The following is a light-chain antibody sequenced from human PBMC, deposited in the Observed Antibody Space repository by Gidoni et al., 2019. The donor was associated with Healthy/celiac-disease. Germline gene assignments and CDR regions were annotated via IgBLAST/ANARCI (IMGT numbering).Light chain of an antibody. V-gene: IGLV1-47*01. Sequence: PGQRVTISCSGSSSNIGSNYVYWYQQLPGTAPKLLIYRNNQRPSGVPDRFSGSKSGTSASLAISGLRSEDEADYYCAAWDDSLSAVVFGGGTKLTVL. CDR3: AAWDDSLSAVV. J-gene: IGLJ2*01. CDR2: RNN. CDR1: SSNIGSNY.